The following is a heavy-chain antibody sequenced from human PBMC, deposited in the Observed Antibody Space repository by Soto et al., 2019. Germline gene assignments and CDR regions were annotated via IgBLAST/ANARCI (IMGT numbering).Heavy chain of an antibody. CDR3: TTRIDYYGSGSYRYYYFDY. CDR1: GFTFRDSS. CDR2: IRSKANSYAT. D-gene: IGHD3-10*01. J-gene: IGHJ4*02. Sequence: LTTSCTTSGFTFRDSSMHLVRQASGKGLEWVGRIRSKANSYATAYAASVKGRFTISRDDSKNTAYLQMNSLKTEDTAVYYCTTRIDYYGSGSYRYYYFDYWGQGPLVT. V-gene: IGHV3-73*01.